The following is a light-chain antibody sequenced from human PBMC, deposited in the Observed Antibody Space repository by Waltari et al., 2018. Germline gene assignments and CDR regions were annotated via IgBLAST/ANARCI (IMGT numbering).Light chain of an antibody. CDR3: QHYYYTPYT. CDR1: QGISNS. J-gene: IGKJ2*01. Sequence: DIQMTQSPSSRSASVGDRVTTTCRASQGISNSLAWYQQKPGKAPKLLLYAASRLESGVPSRFSGSGSGTDYTLSINSLQPEDFATYYCQHYYYTPYTFGQGTKLEIK. CDR2: AAS. V-gene: IGKV1-NL1*01.